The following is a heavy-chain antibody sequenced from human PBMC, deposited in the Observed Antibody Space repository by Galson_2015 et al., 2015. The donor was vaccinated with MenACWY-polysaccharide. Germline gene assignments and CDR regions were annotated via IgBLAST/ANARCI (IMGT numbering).Heavy chain of an antibody. Sequence: SLRLSCAASGFTVSSNHMSWVRQAPGKGLEWVSVIYSGSSTYYADSVKGRFTISRDNSKSTLYLQMNSLRPEDTAVYYCARVMWEYCSGVSCLAWGQGTLVTVSS. D-gene: IGHD2-15*01. V-gene: IGHV3-66*02. CDR3: ARVMWEYCSGVSCLA. J-gene: IGHJ4*02. CDR2: IYSGSST. CDR1: GFTVSSNH.